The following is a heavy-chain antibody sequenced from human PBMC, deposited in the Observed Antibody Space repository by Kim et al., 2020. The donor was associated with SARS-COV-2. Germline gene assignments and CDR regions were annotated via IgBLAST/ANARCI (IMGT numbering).Heavy chain of an antibody. CDR1: GFTFSNYW. V-gene: IGHV3-74*01. CDR2: ISSSGNST. Sequence: GGSLRLSCAASGFTFSNYWMYWVRQAPGKGLVWVSRISSSGNSTNYADSVKGRFTISRDNAKNTLYLQMNSLRAEDTAVYYCARASSTSCPCYYMDVWGKGTTVTVSS. CDR3: ARASSTSCPCYYMDV. D-gene: IGHD2-2*01. J-gene: IGHJ6*03.